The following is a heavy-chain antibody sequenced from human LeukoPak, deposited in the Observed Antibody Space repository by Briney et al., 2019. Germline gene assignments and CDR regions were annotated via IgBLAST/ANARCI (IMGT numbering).Heavy chain of an antibody. V-gene: IGHV4-38-2*01. J-gene: IGHJ3*02. CDR2: IYHSGST. Sequence: SETLSLTCAVSGYSISSGYYWGWIRQPPGKGLEWIGSIYHSGSTYYNPSLKSRVTISVDTSKNQFSLKLSSVTAADTAVYYCARPKTYYYDSSGYFDAFDIWGQGTMVTVSS. CDR1: GYSISSGYY. D-gene: IGHD3-22*01. CDR3: ARPKTYYYDSSGYFDAFDI.